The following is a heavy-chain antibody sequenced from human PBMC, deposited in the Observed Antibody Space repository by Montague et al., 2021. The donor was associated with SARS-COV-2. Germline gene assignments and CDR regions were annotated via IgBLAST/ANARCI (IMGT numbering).Heavy chain of an antibody. Sequence: SLRLSCAASGVSFSNYVMNWVRQAPGKGLEWVSSIGGSGVDTYYADSVKGRFAIPRDNSKNTLYLQMDSLRAEDTALYHCAKSGYCNTKCAALDVWGRGTTVTVSS. V-gene: IGHV3-23*01. CDR2: IGGSGVDT. CDR3: AKSGYCNTKCAALDV. CDR1: GVSFSNYV. D-gene: IGHD2-15*01. J-gene: IGHJ6*02.